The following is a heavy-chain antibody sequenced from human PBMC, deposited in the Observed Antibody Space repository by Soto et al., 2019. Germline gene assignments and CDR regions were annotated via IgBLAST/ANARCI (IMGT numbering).Heavy chain of an antibody. D-gene: IGHD6-6*01. CDR2: IYYSGST. V-gene: IGHV4-59*01. Sequence: QVQLQESGPGLVKPSETLSLTCTVSGGSISSYYWSWIRQPPGKGLEWIGYIYYSGSTNYNPSLKSRVTXXVXTXXTQFSLKLSSVTAADTAVYYCARSPGGQLVGWFDPWGQGTLVTVSS. CDR3: ARSPGGQLVGWFDP. J-gene: IGHJ5*02. CDR1: GGSISSYY.